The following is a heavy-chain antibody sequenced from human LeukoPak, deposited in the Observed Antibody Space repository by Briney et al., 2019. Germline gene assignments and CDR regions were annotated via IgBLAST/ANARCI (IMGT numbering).Heavy chain of an antibody. Sequence: GGSLRLSCAASGFTFNSYAVHWVRQAPGKGLEWVAVISYDGSIKFYAASVRGRFTISRDNSKNTLYLQMNSLRTEDTALYFCARDRRYCSGGSCYFDYFFDYWGQGTLVTVSS. D-gene: IGHD2-15*01. V-gene: IGHV3-30-3*01. CDR1: GFTFNSYA. CDR2: ISYDGSIK. CDR3: ARDRRYCSGGSCYFDYFFDY. J-gene: IGHJ4*02.